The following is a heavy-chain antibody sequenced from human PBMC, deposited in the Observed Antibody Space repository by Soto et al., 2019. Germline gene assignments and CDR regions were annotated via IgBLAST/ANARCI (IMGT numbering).Heavy chain of an antibody. V-gene: IGHV1-18*01. CDR3: ARVVLLWFGDPPGPGGMDV. D-gene: IGHD3-10*01. CDR2: ISAYNGNT. Sequence: QVQLVQSGAEVKKPGASVKVSCKASGYTFTSYGISWVRQAPGQGLEWMGWISAYNGNTNYAQKLQGRVTMTTDTSASTAYMELRSLRSDDTAVYYCARVVLLWFGDPPGPGGMDVWGQGTTVTVSS. J-gene: IGHJ6*02. CDR1: GYTFTSYG.